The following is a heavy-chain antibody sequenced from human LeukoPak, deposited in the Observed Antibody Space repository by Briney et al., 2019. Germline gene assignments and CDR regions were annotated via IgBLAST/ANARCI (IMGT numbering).Heavy chain of an antibody. CDR2: ITGSSTWT. CDR3: ARELVSLGTGYFDL. V-gene: IGHV3-23*01. Sequence: AGGSLRLSCEASGFTFGTYGMTWVRQAPGKGLEWVSGITGSSTWTYYAGSVRGRFTISRDNSKNTLHLQMNNLTADDTATYYCARELVSLGTGYFDLWGRGTLVTVSS. D-gene: IGHD7-27*01. CDR1: GFTFGTYG. J-gene: IGHJ2*01.